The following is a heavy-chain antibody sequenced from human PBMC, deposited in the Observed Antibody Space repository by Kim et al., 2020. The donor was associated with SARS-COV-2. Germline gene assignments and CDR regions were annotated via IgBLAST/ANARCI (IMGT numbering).Heavy chain of an antibody. Sequence: GGSLRLSCAASGFTFSSYAMSWVRQAPGKGLEWVSAISGSGGSTYNADSVKGRFTISRDNSKNTLYLQMNSLRAEDTAVYYCAKVRYDSSGYYEVDAFDIWGQGTMVTVSS. V-gene: IGHV3-23*01. D-gene: IGHD3-22*01. J-gene: IGHJ3*02. CDR2: ISGSGGST. CDR3: AKVRYDSSGYYEVDAFDI. CDR1: GFTFSSYA.